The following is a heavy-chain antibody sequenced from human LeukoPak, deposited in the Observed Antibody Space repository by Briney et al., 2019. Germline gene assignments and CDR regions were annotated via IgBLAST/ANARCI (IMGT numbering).Heavy chain of an antibody. J-gene: IGHJ3*02. D-gene: IGHD4-17*01. CDR1: GFTFSSYS. CDR2: ISSSSSYI. V-gene: IGHV3-21*01. CDR3: ARYDDYGFYAFDI. Sequence: VGSLRLSCAASGFTFSSYSMNWVRQAPGKGLEWVSSISSSSSYIYYADSVKGRFTISRDNAKNSLYLQMNSLRAEDTAVYYCARYDDYGFYAFDIWGQGTMVTVSS.